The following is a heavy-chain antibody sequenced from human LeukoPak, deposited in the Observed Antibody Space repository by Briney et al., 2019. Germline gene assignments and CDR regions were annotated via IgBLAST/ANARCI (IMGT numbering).Heavy chain of an antibody. CDR3: ARVGGSNFYNYGMDV. CDR1: DDSICSYY. CDR2: IYFSGST. Sequence: KTSETLSLTCTVSDDSICSYYWGWLRPSPGKGREWIGYIYFSGSTNYNPSLKSRVTMSVVTSKNQFSLRLTSVTAADTATYYCARVGGSNFYNYGMDVWGQGTTVIVSS. D-gene: IGHD4-11*01. J-gene: IGHJ6*02. V-gene: IGHV4-59*01.